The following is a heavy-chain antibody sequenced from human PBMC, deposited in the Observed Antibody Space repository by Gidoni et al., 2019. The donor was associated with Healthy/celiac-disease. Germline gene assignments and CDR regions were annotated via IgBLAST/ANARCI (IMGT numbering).Heavy chain of an antibody. D-gene: IGHD5-12*01. CDR3: ANWEVDGYNSFFSY. Sequence: EVQLLESGGGLVQPGGSLRLSCAASGFTVSSYAMSWVRQAPGKGLEWVSAISGSGGSTYYADSVKGRFTISRDNSKNTLYLQMNSLRAEDTAVYYCANWEVDGYNSFFSYWGQGTLVTVSS. CDR2: ISGSGGST. J-gene: IGHJ4*02. V-gene: IGHV3-23*01. CDR1: GFTVSSYA.